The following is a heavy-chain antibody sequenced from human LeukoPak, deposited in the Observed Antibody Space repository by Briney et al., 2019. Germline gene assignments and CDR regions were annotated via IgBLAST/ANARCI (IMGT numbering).Heavy chain of an antibody. V-gene: IGHV3-53*01. D-gene: IGHD4-17*01. CDR3: ARRAGEYSHPYDY. Sequence: GGSLRLSCTVSGFTVSSNSMSWVRQAPGKGLEWVSLIYSGGNTHYSDSVKGRFTISRDNSKNTLYLQMNSLRADDTAVYYCARRAGEYSHPYDYWGQGTLVTVSS. CDR1: GFTVSSNS. J-gene: IGHJ4*02. CDR2: IYSGGNT.